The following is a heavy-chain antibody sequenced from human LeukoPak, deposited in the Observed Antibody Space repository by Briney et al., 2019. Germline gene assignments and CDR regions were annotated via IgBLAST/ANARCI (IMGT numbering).Heavy chain of an antibody. J-gene: IGHJ4*02. D-gene: IGHD6-13*01. V-gene: IGHV3-30*03. Sequence: GGSLRLSCAASGFFFSSSAMHWVRQAPSKGLEWLGVISYDGTNQNFADSVKGRFSISRDNSKNTVYLQMDSLRGDDTAMYYCARDRMGHSISWGRFQSWGQGTLVIVAS. CDR1: GFFFSSSA. CDR3: ARDRMGHSISWGRFQS. CDR2: ISYDGTNQ.